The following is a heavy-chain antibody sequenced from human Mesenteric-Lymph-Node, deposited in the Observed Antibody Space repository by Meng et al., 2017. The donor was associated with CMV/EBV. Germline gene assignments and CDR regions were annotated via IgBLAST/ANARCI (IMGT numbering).Heavy chain of an antibody. V-gene: IGHV4-39*01. J-gene: IGHJ4*02. CDR3: ARHFPIVVVPAGFDY. Sequence: SETLSLTCTVSGVSVSSGSYYWGWIRQPPGKGLEWIGSIYYSGSTYYNPSLKSRVTISVDTSKNQFSLKLSSVTAADTAVYYCARHFPIVVVPAGFDYWGQGTLVTVSS. CDR2: IYYSGST. CDR1: GVSVSSGSYY. D-gene: IGHD2-2*01.